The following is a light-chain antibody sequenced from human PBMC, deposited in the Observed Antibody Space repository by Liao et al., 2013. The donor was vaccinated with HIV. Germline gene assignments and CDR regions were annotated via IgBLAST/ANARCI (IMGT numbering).Light chain of an antibody. J-gene: IGLJ3*02. CDR3: QAWDSNSWV. CDR1: KLGDEY. Sequence: SYELTQPPSVSVSPGQTASITCSGDKLGDEYASWYQQRPGQSPVLVIYQNNKRPSGIPERFSGSNSGDTATLTISGTQAMDEADYYCQAWDSNSWVFGGGTELTVL. V-gene: IGLV3-1*01. CDR2: QNN.